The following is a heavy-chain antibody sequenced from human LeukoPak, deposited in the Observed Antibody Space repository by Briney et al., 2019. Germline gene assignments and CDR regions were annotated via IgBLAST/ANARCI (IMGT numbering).Heavy chain of an antibody. V-gene: IGHV4-59*01. CDR2: IYYSGST. CDR3: ARVVQDIVVVPAAMATFDY. J-gene: IGHJ4*02. D-gene: IGHD2-2*01. CDR1: GGSISSYY. Sequence: PSETLSLTCTVSGGSISSYYWSWIRQPPGKGLEWIGYIYYSGSTNYNPSLKSRVTISVDTSKNQFSLKLSSVTAADTAVYYCARVVQDIVVVPAAMATFDYWGQGTLVTVSS.